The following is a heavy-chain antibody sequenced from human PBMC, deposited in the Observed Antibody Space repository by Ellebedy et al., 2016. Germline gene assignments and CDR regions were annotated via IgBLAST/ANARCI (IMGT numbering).Heavy chain of an antibody. CDR1: GFTFSTYA. CDR2: VINSGGRT. Sequence: GESLKISXAASGFTFSTYAMSWVRQAPGKGLEWVSGVINSGGRTDYADSVKGRFTISRDNSKNTLYLQMNSLRAEDTAIYYCAKDQQMGGYSSSWYMHYGMDVWGQGTTVTVSS. D-gene: IGHD6-13*01. J-gene: IGHJ6*02. CDR3: AKDQQMGGYSSSWYMHYGMDV. V-gene: IGHV3-23*01.